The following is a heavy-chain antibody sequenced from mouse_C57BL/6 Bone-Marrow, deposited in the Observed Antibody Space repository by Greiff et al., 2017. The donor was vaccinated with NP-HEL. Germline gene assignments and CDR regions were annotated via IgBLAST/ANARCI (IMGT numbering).Heavy chain of an antibody. Sequence: EVQVVESGGGLVKPGGSLKLSCAASGFTFSDYGMHWVRQAPEKGLEWVAYISSGSSTIYYADTVKGRFTISRDNAKNTLFLQMTSLRSEDTAMYYCARRYRGLYCYAMDYWGQGTSVTVSS. CDR3: ARRYRGLYCYAMDY. J-gene: IGHJ4*01. CDR1: GFTFSDYG. V-gene: IGHV5-17*01. D-gene: IGHD2-12*01. CDR2: ISSGSSTI.